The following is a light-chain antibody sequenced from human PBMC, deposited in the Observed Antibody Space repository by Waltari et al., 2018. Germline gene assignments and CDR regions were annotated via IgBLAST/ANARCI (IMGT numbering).Light chain of an antibody. V-gene: IGLV1-51*02. CDR2: EDS. J-gene: IGLJ7*01. CDR1: HSNIGNNY. Sequence: QSVLTQPPSVSAAPGQRVTISCSGGHSNIGNNYVSWSRQFPGTAPKLLIYEDSERPPGVPGRFSGSKSGTSATLDITGLQAGDEADYYCGTWDSSLSGAVFGGGTHLTVL. CDR3: GTWDSSLSGAV.